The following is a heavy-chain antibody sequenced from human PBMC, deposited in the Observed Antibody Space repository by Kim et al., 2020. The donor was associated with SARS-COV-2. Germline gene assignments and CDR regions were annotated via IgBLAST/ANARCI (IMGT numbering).Heavy chain of an antibody. J-gene: IGHJ6*02. V-gene: IGHV3-21*01. Sequence: GGSLRLSCAASGFTLSSYSMNWVRQAPGKGLEWVSSISSSSSYIYYADSVKGRFTISRDNAKNSLYLQMNSLRAEDTAVYYCASAGPPSFGVVGQRGMDVWGQGTTVTVSS. CDR3: ASAGPPSFGVVGQRGMDV. CDR1: GFTLSSYS. CDR2: ISSSSSYI. D-gene: IGHD3-3*01.